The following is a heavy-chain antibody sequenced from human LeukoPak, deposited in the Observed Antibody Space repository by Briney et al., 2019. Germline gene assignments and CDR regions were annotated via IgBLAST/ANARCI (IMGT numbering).Heavy chain of an antibody. Sequence: PSGTLSLTCTVSGGSVSSGSYYWNWIRQPPGKGLECIGYVSYSGRTNHTPSLKSRLTISADPSKTQSSLKSTSVTAAPTAVYYCTRHERGAENLDYWGQGTLVTVSS. CDR3: TRHERGAENLDY. CDR2: VSYSGRT. D-gene: IGHD1-1*01. J-gene: IGHJ4*02. CDR1: GGSVSSGSYY. V-gene: IGHV4-61*01.